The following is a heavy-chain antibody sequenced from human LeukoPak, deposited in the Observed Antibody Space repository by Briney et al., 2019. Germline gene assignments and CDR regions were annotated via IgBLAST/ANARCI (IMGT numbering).Heavy chain of an antibody. D-gene: IGHD3-10*01. CDR2: ISSSSSYI. CDR3: ASVDYYGSGNYYNDVDY. Sequence: GGSLRLSCAASGFTFSSYSMNWVRQAPGKGLEWVSSISSSSSYIYYADSVKGRFTISRDDAKNSLYLQMNSLRAEDTALYYCASVDYYGSGNYYNDVDYWGQGTLVTVSS. CDR1: GFTFSSYS. V-gene: IGHV3-21*01. J-gene: IGHJ4*02.